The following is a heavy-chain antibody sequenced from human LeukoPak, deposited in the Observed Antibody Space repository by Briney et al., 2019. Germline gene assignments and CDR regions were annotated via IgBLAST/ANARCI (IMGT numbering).Heavy chain of an antibody. CDR1: GGSITTTNY. V-gene: IGHV4-4*02. CDR2: ISLSGHT. J-gene: IGHJ4*02. Sequence: PSGTLSLTCGVSGGSITTTNYWSWVRQPPGQGLEWIGEISLSGHTNYNPSLKSRVTISVDTSKNQFSLKLSSVTAADTAVYFCARDRSLFEYWGQGTLVTVSS. CDR3: ARDRSLFEY.